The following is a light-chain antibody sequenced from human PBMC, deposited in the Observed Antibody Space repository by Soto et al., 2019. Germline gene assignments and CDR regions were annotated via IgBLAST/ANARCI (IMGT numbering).Light chain of an antibody. CDR3: QHYNSYSEA. CDR2: KAS. V-gene: IGKV1-5*03. CDR1: QTISSW. Sequence: DIQMTQSPSTLFGSVGDRVTITCRASQTISSWLAWYQQKPGKAPKLLIYKASTLKSGVPSMFSGSGSGTEFTLTISSLQPDDFATYYCQHYNSYSEAFGQGTKVDSK. J-gene: IGKJ1*01.